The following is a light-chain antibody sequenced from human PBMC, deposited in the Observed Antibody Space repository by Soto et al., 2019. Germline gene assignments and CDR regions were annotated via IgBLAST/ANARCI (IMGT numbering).Light chain of an antibody. V-gene: IGKV1-17*01. CDR2: EIS. J-gene: IGKJ3*01. CDR3: LQHSSYPFT. Sequence: DIQMTQSPSSLSASAGDSVTITCRASQGVRNSLDWYQQKPGKAPKRLIYEISSLQSGVPSRFSGTGSGTEFTLTISSLQPEDFATYYCLQHSSYPFTFGPRTKVDIK. CDR1: QGVRNS.